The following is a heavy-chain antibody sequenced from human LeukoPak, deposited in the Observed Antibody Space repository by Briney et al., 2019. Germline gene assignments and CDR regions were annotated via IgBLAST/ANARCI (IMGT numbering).Heavy chain of an antibody. V-gene: IGHV1-2*02. CDR2: INPNSGDT. CDR3: ARDGACSSTSCQNFDY. CDR1: GYTFTGYY. Sequence: ASVKVSCKASGYTFTGYYIHWVRQTPGQGLECMGWINPNSGDTNYAQKFQGRVTMTRDTSISPAYMELNRLTSDDTAVYYCARDGACSSTSCQNFDYWGQGTLVTVSS. J-gene: IGHJ4*02. D-gene: IGHD2-2*01.